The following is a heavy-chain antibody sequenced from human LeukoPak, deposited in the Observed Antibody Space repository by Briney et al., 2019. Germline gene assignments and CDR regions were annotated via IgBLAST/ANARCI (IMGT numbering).Heavy chain of an antibody. CDR3: VRTGQLLARNGFDI. J-gene: IGHJ3*02. D-gene: IGHD1-1*01. Sequence: SETLSLTCSVFSYSVSSGYYWAWIRRPPGKGLEWIGTISQSGTTYYNPSLKSRVIISIDTSKNQFSLKLSSVTAADTAVYYCVRTGQLLARNGFDIWGQGTMVTVSS. CDR1: SYSVSSGYY. V-gene: IGHV4-38-2*01. CDR2: ISQSGTT.